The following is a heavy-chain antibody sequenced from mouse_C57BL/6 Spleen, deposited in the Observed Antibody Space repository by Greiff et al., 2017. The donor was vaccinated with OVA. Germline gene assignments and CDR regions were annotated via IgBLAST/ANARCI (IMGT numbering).Heavy chain of an antibody. J-gene: IGHJ2*01. D-gene: IGHD4-1*01. V-gene: IGHV1-53*01. CDR2: INPSNGGT. CDR1: GYTFTSYW. Sequence: VQLQQPGTELVKPGASVKLSCKASGYTFTSYWMHWVKQRPGQGLEWIGNINPSNGGTNYNEKFKSKATLTVDKSSSTAYMQLSSLTSEDSAVYYCSSWGTLGRDYFDYWGQGTTLTVSS. CDR3: SSWGTLGRDYFDY.